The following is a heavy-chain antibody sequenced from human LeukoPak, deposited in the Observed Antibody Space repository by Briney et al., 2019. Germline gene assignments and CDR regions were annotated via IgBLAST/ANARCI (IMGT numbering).Heavy chain of an antibody. Sequence: GGSLRLSCAASGFTFSSYWMSWVRQAPGKGLEWVANIKQDGSEKYYVDSVKGRFTISRDNSKNTLYLQMNSLRAEDTAVYYCAKIDSSGWYNKAAFDYWGQGTLVTVSS. V-gene: IGHV3-7*01. CDR2: IKQDGSEK. CDR3: AKIDSSGWYNKAAFDY. CDR1: GFTFSSYW. D-gene: IGHD6-19*01. J-gene: IGHJ4*02.